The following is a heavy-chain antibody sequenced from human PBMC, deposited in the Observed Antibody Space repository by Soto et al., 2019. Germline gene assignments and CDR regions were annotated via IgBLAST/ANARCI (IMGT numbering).Heavy chain of an antibody. D-gene: IGHD1-26*01. CDR2: ISSSSSYI. V-gene: IGHV3-21*01. J-gene: IGHJ3*02. CDR1: GFTFSSYS. Sequence: GGSLRLSCAVSGFTFSSYSMNWVRQAPGKGPEWVSSISSSSSYIYYADSVKGRFTISRDNAKNSLYLQMNSLRAEDTAVYYWARDPPWEPNRAFDIRGKGKRVTVPS. CDR3: ARDPPWEPNRAFDI.